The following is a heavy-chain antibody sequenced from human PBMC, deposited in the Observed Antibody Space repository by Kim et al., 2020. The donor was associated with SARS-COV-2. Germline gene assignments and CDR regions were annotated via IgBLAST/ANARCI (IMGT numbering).Heavy chain of an antibody. D-gene: IGHD3-10*01. CDR3: ARDAGRGGAYDY. CDR2: IYSRGGA. V-gene: IGHV4-59*01. J-gene: IGHJ4*02. Sequence: SETLSLTCSVSGGPISGYYWGWIRQPPGKGLEWVGFIYSRGGADYNPSLKSRVTISVDTSKNPFSLKLTSVTAADTAVYYCARDAGRGGAYDYWGQGT. CDR1: GGPISGYY.